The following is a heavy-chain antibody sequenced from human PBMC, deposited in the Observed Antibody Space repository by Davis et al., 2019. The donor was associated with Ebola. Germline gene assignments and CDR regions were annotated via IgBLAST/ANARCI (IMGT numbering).Heavy chain of an antibody. V-gene: IGHV3-23*01. CDR2: ISGSGGST. CDR3: ARDWSGG. D-gene: IGHD3-10*01. CDR1: GFTVSSNY. J-gene: IGHJ4*02. Sequence: GESLKISCAASGFTVSSNYMSWVRQAPGKGLEWVSAISGSGGSTYYADSVKGRFTISRDNSKNTLYLQMNSLRAEDTAVYYCARDWSGGWGQGTLVTVSS.